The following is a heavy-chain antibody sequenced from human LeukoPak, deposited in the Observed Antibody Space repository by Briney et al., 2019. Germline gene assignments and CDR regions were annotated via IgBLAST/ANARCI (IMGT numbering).Heavy chain of an antibody. CDR1: GYTFNNYG. CDR2: ISAYNGNT. J-gene: IGHJ4*02. D-gene: IGHD3-22*01. V-gene: IGHV1-18*01. Sequence: ASVKVSCKASGYTFNNYGIHWVRQAPGQGLEWMGWISAYNGNTNYAQMLQGRVTMTTDTSTSTAYMELRSLRSDDTAVYYCARDARRTRYYDSSGKWFVDYWGQGTLVTVSS. CDR3: ARDARRTRYYDSSGKWFVDY.